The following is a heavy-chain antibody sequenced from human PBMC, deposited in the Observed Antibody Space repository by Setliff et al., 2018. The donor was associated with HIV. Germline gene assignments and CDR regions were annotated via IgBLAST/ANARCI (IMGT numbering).Heavy chain of an antibody. J-gene: IGHJ6*02. CDR3: ARLGSGWSDSYYYAMDI. Sequence: ASVKVSCKPSGYTFTTYGLSWVRQAPGHGLEWMGWISPNFGRTKYAQKFLDRVTMTVDTATSRVYMELRSLRSDDTAVYFCARLGSGWSDSYYYAMDIWGQGTTVTVSS. CDR1: GYTFTTYG. CDR2: ISPNFGRT. D-gene: IGHD6-19*01. V-gene: IGHV1-18*01.